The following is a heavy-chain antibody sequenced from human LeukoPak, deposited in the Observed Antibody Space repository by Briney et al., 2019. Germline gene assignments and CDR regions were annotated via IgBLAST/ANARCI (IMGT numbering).Heavy chain of an antibody. Sequence: ASVKVSCKASGYTFTSYYMHWVRQAPGQGLEWMGIINPSGGSTSYAQKFQGRVTMTRDTSTSTVYMELSSLRSEDTAVYYCAKGPSTYYYDSTGGYFDYWGQGTLVTVSS. CDR3: AKGPSTYYYDSTGGYFDY. CDR1: GYTFTSYY. D-gene: IGHD3-22*01. CDR2: INPSGGST. J-gene: IGHJ4*02. V-gene: IGHV1-46*01.